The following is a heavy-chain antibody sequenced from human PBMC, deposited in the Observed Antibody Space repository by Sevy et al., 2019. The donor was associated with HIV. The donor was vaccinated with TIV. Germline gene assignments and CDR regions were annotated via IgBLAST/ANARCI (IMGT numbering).Heavy chain of an antibody. V-gene: IGHV4-30-2*01. D-gene: IGHD4-17*01. CDR1: GGSISSGAYS. Sequence: SETLSLTCTVAGGSISSGAYSWNWIRQPPGKGLEWIGYIFHTGNTYYNPSLKSRVTISVDRSKNHLSLKMTSVTAADTALYYCARDGGTVTTPGYFDYWGQGTLVTVSS. CDR2: IFHTGNT. J-gene: IGHJ4*02. CDR3: ARDGGTVTTPGYFDY.